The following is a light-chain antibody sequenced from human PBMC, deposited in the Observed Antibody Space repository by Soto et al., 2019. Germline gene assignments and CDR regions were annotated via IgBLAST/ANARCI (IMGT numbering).Light chain of an antibody. J-gene: IGLJ2*01. CDR1: SSNIGSNT. CDR2: SNN. Sequence: QSVLTQPPSASGTPGQRVTISCSGSSSNIGSNTVNWYQQLPGTAPKLLIYSNNQRPSGVPDLFSASKSGASASLAISGLQSEDDADYYCAAWDDSLNGQVVFGGGTKLTVL. V-gene: IGLV1-44*01. CDR3: AAWDDSLNGQVV.